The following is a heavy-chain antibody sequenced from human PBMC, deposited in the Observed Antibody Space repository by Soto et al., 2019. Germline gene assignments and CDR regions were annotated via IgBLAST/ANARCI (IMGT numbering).Heavy chain of an antibody. CDR1: GGTFSSYA. J-gene: IGHJ6*02. CDR2: IIPIFGTA. D-gene: IGHD6-13*01. V-gene: IGHV1-69*13. CDR3: ARDNQQHLRYYGMDV. Sequence: GASVKVSCKASGGTFSSYAISWVRQAPGQGLEWMGGIIPIFGTANYAQKFQGRVTITADESTSTAYMGLSSLRSEDTAVYYCARDNQQHLRYYGMDVWGQGTTVTVSS.